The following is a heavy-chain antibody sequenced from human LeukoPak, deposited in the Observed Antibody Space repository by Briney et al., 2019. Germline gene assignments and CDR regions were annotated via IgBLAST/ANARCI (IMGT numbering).Heavy chain of an antibody. D-gene: IGHD5-18*01. CDR3: AKAMDTSMVPDLNY. J-gene: IGHJ4*02. Sequence: ASMTVSCKTSGYIFTHYYIQWVRQAPGQGFEWMGWINPNGNGAKYAQQFQGRLTMTTDTSIDTAYMELSGLKSDDTAIYYCAKAMDTSMVPDLNYWGQGTLVTVSS. CDR2: INPNGNGA. V-gene: IGHV1-2*02. CDR1: GYIFTHYY.